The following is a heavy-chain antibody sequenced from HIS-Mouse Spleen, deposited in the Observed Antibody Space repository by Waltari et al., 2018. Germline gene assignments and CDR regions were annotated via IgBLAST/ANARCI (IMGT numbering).Heavy chain of an antibody. CDR1: GFSLSTRGMC. J-gene: IGHJ4*02. Sequence: QVTLRESGPALVKPTQTLTLTCTFSGFSLSTRGMCVSWIRQPPGKALELLARIDWDDDKYYSTSLKTRLTISKDTSKNQVVLTMTNMDPVDTATYYCARIAEGYSSGWYAFDYWGQGTLVTVSS. CDR3: ARIAEGYSSGWYAFDY. CDR2: IDWDDDK. D-gene: IGHD6-19*01. V-gene: IGHV2-70*15.